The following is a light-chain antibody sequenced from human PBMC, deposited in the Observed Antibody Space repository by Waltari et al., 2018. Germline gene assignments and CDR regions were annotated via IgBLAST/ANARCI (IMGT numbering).Light chain of an antibody. J-gene: IGLJ2*01. V-gene: IGLV3-21*04. CDR1: TIGSKR. CDR3: QVWDSSSDHVV. Sequence: SYVLTQPPSVSVAPGKTARITCGGHTIGSKRVHWYQQRPGQAPVLVIYADSDRPSGIPERFSGSNSGNTATLTISRVEAGDEADYYCQVWDSSSDHVVFGGGTKLTVL. CDR2: ADS.